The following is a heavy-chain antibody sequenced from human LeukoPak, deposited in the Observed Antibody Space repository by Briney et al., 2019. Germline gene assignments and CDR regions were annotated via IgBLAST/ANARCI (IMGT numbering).Heavy chain of an antibody. J-gene: IGHJ4*02. V-gene: IGHV3-23*01. CDR3: AKSVCSSTSCRAGN. CDR2: ISGSGGST. CDR1: GFTFSSYA. Sequence: GGSLRLSCAASGFTFSSYAMSWVRQAPGKGLEWVSAISGSGGSTYYADSVKGRFTISRDNSKNTLYLQMNSLRAEDTAVYYCAKSVCSSTSCRAGNWGQGTLVTVSS. D-gene: IGHD2-2*01.